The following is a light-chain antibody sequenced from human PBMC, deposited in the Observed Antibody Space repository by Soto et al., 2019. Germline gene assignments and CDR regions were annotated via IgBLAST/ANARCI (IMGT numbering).Light chain of an antibody. Sequence: EIVWAQSPGTLSFSPVERATLSCRASQSVTSSLASYHQPPGHPPRLLVYDGSNSGTGIPPSFSGSGSGTDFILPIRSLQADHFAPEYGQRCYSGSQWTVGPGTKVDI. CDR3: QRCYSGSQWT. V-gene: IGKV3-11*01. CDR2: DGS. CDR1: QSVTSS. J-gene: IGKJ1*01.